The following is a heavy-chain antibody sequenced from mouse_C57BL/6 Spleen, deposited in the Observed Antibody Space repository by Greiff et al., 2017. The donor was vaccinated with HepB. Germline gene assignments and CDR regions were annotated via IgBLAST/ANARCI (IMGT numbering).Heavy chain of an antibody. J-gene: IGHJ4*01. V-gene: IGHV1-64*01. D-gene: IGHD1-3*01. CDR1: GYTFTSYW. Sequence: QVQLQQPGAELVKPGASVKLSCKASGYTFTSYWMHWVKQRPGQGLEWIGMIHPNSGSTNYNEKFKSKATLTVDKSSSTTDMQLSSLTSEDSAVYYCGRRGDNLLSYAMDYWGQGTSVTVAS. CDR3: GRRGDNLLSYAMDY. CDR2: IHPNSGST.